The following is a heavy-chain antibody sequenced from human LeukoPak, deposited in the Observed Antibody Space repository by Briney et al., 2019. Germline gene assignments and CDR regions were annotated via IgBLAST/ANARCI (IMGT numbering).Heavy chain of an antibody. CDR3: ARVQKDYYDSSGYLGY. J-gene: IGHJ4*02. CDR1: GFTFSSYE. CDR2: ISSSGSTI. Sequence: EGSLRLSCAASGFTFSSYEMNWVRQAPGKGLEWVSYISSSGSTIYYADSVKGRFTISRDNAKNSLYLQMNSLRAEDTAVYYCARVQKDYYDSSGYLGYWGQGTLVTVSS. V-gene: IGHV3-48*03. D-gene: IGHD3-22*01.